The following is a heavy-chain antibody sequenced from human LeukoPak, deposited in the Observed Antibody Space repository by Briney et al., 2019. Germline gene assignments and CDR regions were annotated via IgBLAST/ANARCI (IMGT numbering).Heavy chain of an antibody. Sequence: PGGSLRLSCAASGFTFSTYGIHWVRQAPGKGLEWVAFIRYDGTNKWYADSVKGRFTISRDNSKNMLYLQMNSLRAEDTAVYHCAKDRDYGDYPSAYYYYMDVWGTGTTVTVS. CDR2: IRYDGTNK. J-gene: IGHJ6*03. CDR3: AKDRDYGDYPSAYYYYMDV. V-gene: IGHV3-30*02. CDR1: GFTFSTYG. D-gene: IGHD4-17*01.